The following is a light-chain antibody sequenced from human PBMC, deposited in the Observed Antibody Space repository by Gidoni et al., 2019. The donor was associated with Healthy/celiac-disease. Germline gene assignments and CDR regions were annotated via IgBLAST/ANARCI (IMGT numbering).Light chain of an antibody. CDR3: QQYNSYLYT. Sequence: DIQMTQSHSTLSASVGDRVTITCRASQSISSWLAWYQQKPGKATKLLIYDASSLESGVPSMFSGSGSGTEFTLTISSLQPDDFATYYCQQYNSYLYTFXXXTKLEIK. V-gene: IGKV1-5*01. CDR1: QSISSW. CDR2: DAS. J-gene: IGKJ2*01.